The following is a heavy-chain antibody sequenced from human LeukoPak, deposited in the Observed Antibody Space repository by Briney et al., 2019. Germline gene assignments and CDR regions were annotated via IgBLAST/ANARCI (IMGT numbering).Heavy chain of an antibody. Sequence: PSETLSLTCAVSGASISSSNWWTWVRQPPGKGLEWIGEIYQSGSTNYNPSLKSRVTISEDNSKNQFSLQLTSVTAADTAVYYCARPIAGSSVWRSFDYWGQGTLVTVSS. D-gene: IGHD6-19*01. CDR1: GASISSSNW. J-gene: IGHJ4*02. CDR2: IYQSGST. V-gene: IGHV4-4*02. CDR3: ARPIAGSSVWRSFDY.